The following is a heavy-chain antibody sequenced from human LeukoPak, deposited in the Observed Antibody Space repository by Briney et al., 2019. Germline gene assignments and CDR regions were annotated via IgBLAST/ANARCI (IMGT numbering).Heavy chain of an antibody. Sequence: ASVKVSCKASGYTFTGYYMHWVRQAPGQGLERMGWINPNSGGTNYAQKFQGRVTMTRDTSISTAYMELSSLTSDDTAVYYCASKGDGSCDSSLCQGAFDFWGQGSVVTVSS. CDR1: GYTFTGYY. CDR2: INPNSGGT. D-gene: IGHD3-3*01. J-gene: IGHJ3*01. V-gene: IGHV1-2*02. CDR3: ASKGDGSCDSSLCQGAFDF.